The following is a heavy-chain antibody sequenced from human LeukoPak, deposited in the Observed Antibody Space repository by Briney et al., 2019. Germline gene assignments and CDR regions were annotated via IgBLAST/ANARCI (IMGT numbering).Heavy chain of an antibody. CDR2: INSDGSST. J-gene: IGHJ5*02. D-gene: IGHD4-17*01. Sequence: GGSLRLSCAASGFTFSSYWMHWVRQAPGKGLVWVSRINSDGSSTSYADSVKGRFTISRDTSKNTLYLQINSLRVEDTAVYYCIVFGDSNRWGQGTLVTVSS. CDR3: IVFGDSNR. CDR1: GFTFSSYW. V-gene: IGHV3-74*01.